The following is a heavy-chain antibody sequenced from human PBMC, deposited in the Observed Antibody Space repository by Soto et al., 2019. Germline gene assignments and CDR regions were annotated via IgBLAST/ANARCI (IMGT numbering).Heavy chain of an antibody. D-gene: IGHD2-2*01. Sequence: QVQLVESGGVVVQPGRSLRLSCAGSGFTLSDFAMHWVRQAPGKGLEWVALISNDGGYQHYGDSVRGRFTISRDNSKHMLYLQMTSLRVEDTAVYYCARAMPGMDVWGQGTTVNVS. CDR2: ISNDGGYQ. CDR1: GFTLSDFA. J-gene: IGHJ6*02. V-gene: IGHV3-30-3*01. CDR3: ARAMPGMDV.